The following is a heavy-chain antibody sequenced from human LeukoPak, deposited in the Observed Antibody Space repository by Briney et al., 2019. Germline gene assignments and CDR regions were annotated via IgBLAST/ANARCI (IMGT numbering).Heavy chain of an antibody. CDR3: ARGRYYDFWGGNYTNWFDP. V-gene: IGHV4-59*01. CDR1: GGSISSYY. Sequence: PSETLSLTCTVSGGSISSYYWSWIRQPPGKGLEWIGYIYYSGSTNYNPSLKSRVTISVDTSKNQFSLKLSSVTAADTAVYYCARGRYYDFWGGNYTNWFDPWGQGTLVTVSS. D-gene: IGHD3-3*01. CDR2: IYYSGST. J-gene: IGHJ5*02.